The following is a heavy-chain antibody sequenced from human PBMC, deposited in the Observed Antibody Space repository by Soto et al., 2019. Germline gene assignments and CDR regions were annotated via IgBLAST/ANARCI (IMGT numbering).Heavy chain of an antibody. CDR3: ARGYEFWNGYCLDV. Sequence: ASVKVSFKATGFTLTSYEINWVRQASGQGLEWMGWMNPNSGNTGYAQKFQGRVTMTRNTSISTAYMELSSLRSEDTAVYYCARGYEFWNGYCLDVWGQGTTVTVSS. CDR2: MNPNSGNT. V-gene: IGHV1-8*01. CDR1: GFTLTSYE. D-gene: IGHD3-3*01. J-gene: IGHJ6*02.